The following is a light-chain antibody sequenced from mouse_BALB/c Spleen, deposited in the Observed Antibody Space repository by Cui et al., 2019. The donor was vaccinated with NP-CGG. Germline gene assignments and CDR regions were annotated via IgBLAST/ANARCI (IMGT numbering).Light chain of an antibody. CDR1: TGAVTTSNY. V-gene: IGLV1*01. J-gene: IGLJ1*01. Sequence: AVVTQESALTTSPGETVTLTCRSSTGAVTTSNYANGVQEKPDHLFTGLIGGTNNRAPGVPARFSGSLIEDKAALTITGAQTEDEAIYFCALWYSNHWVFGGGTKLTVL. CDR2: GTN. CDR3: ALWYSNHWV.